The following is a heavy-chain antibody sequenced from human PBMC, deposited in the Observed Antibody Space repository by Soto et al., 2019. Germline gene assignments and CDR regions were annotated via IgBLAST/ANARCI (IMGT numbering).Heavy chain of an antibody. CDR2: ISGSGGRT. V-gene: IGHV3-23*01. J-gene: IGHJ4*02. D-gene: IGHD3-22*01. Sequence: EVQLLEAGGGLVQPGGSLRLSCAASGFTFSSYAMGWVRQAPGKGLEWVSAISGSGGRTYYADSVKGRFTISRDKSKNTLYLQMYSLRAEDTAVYYCAKGNYYDSSWFDYWGQGTLVTVSS. CDR1: GFTFSSYA. CDR3: AKGNYYDSSWFDY.